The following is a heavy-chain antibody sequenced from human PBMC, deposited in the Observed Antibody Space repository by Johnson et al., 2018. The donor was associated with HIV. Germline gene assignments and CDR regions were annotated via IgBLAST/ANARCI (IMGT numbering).Heavy chain of an antibody. CDR1: GFTFSSYG. V-gene: IGHV3-30*02. D-gene: IGHD6-19*01. Sequence: QVQLVESGGGVVRPGGSLRLSCAASGFTFSSYGMHWVRQAPGKGLEWVAFIRYDGSNKYYADSVKGRFTISRDNAKNSLYLQMNSLRAGDTAVYYCARKQWLEIPSDAFDVWGQGTMVTVSS. CDR2: IRYDGSNK. CDR3: ARKQWLEIPSDAFDV. J-gene: IGHJ3*01.